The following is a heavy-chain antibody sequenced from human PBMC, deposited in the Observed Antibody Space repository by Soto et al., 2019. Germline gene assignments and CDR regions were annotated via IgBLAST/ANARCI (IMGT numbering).Heavy chain of an antibody. Sequence: SETLSLTCTVSGGSFGSSAYYWGWIRRAPGKGLEWIGSINSSGSTFSNPSLKSRVTLPVDTSKNQFPLKLTSVTAADTALYYCSRRAPEGFDPWGQGTMVTVYS. V-gene: IGHV4-39*01. CDR2: INSSGST. CDR3: SRRAPEGFDP. J-gene: IGHJ5*02. CDR1: GGSFGSSAYY.